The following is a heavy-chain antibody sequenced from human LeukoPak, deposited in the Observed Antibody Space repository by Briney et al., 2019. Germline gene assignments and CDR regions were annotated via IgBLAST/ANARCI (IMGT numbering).Heavy chain of an antibody. J-gene: IGHJ4*02. CDR3: ARFAPYDSSGAIDY. V-gene: IGHV4-39*01. CDR1: GGSISSSSYY. D-gene: IGHD3-22*01. CDR2: IYYSGST. Sequence: SSETLSLTCTVSGGSISSSSYYSGWIRQPPGKGLEWIGSIYYSGSTYYNPSLKSRVTISVDTSKNQFSLKLSSVTAADTAVYYCARFAPYDSSGAIDYWGQGTLVTVSS.